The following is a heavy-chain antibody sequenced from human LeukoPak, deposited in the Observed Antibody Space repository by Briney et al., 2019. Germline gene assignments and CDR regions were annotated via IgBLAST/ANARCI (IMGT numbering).Heavy chain of an antibody. D-gene: IGHD3-10*01. CDR2: INHSGST. CDR1: GGSFSGYY. Sequence: SETLSLTCAVYGGSFSGYYWSWIRQPPGKGLEWIGEINHSGSTNYNPSLKSRVTISVDTSKNQFSLKLGSVTAADTAVYYCAKLGYGSGSHWGQGTLVTVSS. V-gene: IGHV4-34*01. J-gene: IGHJ4*02. CDR3: AKLGYGSGSH.